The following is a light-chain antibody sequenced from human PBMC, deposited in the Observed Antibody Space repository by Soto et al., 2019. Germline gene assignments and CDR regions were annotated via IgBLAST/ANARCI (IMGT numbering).Light chain of an antibody. J-gene: IGKJ1*01. CDR3: LQNNSYPWT. V-gene: IGKV1-17*01. Sequence: DIQMTQSPSSLSASAGDRVTITCRASQGIRSDLGWYQQKPGKAPKRLIYAASSLQSGVPSRFSGSGSGTEFSLTISSLQPEDFATYYCLQNNSYPWTFGQGTKVEIK. CDR1: QGIRSD. CDR2: AAS.